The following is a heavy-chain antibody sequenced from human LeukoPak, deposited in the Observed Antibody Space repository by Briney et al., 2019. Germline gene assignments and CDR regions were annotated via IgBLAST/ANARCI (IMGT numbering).Heavy chain of an antibody. CDR3: ARGRSGSSHVFEYYMDV. J-gene: IGHJ6*03. Sequence: GGSLRLSCAASGVSFKNYPMHWVRQAPGKALVWVAFISYDASLKYYADSVKGRFTVSRDNSNSTLFLQMNSLTPEDTAVYYCARGRSGSSHVFEYYMDVWGKGTTVIVSS. V-gene: IGHV3-30*04. D-gene: IGHD6-19*01. CDR2: ISYDASLK. CDR1: GVSFKNYP.